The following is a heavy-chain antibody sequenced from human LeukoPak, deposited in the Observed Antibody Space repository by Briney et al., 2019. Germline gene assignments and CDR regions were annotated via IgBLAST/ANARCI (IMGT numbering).Heavy chain of an antibody. J-gene: IGHJ4*02. D-gene: IGHD6-19*01. Sequence: PGGSLRLSCTACGFTFSSYGRHWVRQAPGKGLEWLAVISYDGSNKYYADSVKGRFTISRDNSKNTLYLQMNSLRAEDTAVYYCAKVLEPSGWYSHYFDYWGQGTMVTVSS. CDR2: ISYDGSNK. V-gene: IGHV3-30*18. CDR1: GFTFSSYG. CDR3: AKVLEPSGWYSHYFDY.